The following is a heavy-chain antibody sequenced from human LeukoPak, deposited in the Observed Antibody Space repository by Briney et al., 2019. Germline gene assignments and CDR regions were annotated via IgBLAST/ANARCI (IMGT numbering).Heavy chain of an antibody. V-gene: IGHV1-2*02. CDR2: INPNSGGT. CDR3: ARDGLYCGGDCYWSSGDAFDI. D-gene: IGHD2-21*02. J-gene: IGHJ3*02. Sequence: ASVKVSCKASGYTFTGYYMHWVRQAPGQGLGWMGWINPNSGGTNYAQKFQGRVTMTRDTSTSTAYMELSRLRSDDTDVYYCARDGLYCGGDCYWSSGDAFDIWGQGTMVTVSS. CDR1: GYTFTGYY.